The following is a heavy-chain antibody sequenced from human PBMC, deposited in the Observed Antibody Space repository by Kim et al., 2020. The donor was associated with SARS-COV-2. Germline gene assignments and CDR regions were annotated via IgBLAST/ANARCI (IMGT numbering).Heavy chain of an antibody. CDR1: GHTFTRDS. Sequence: ASVKVSCKTSGHTFTRDSIHWVRQAPGQRLEWMGGIDCGNGNTIYSQKFQGRVTFTTDTSASTAYMVLSSLRSEDSAAYYCLGGYYFYYWGQGTLVTVSS. V-gene: IGHV1-3*01. CDR3: LGGYYFYY. CDR2: IDCGNGNT. D-gene: IGHD2-15*01. J-gene: IGHJ4*02.